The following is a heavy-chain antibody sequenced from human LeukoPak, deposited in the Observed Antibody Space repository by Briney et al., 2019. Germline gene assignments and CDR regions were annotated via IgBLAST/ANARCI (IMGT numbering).Heavy chain of an antibody. J-gene: IGHJ5*02. CDR2: IISILGIA. D-gene: IGHD6-13*01. V-gene: IGHV1-69*04. CDR1: GGTFSSYA. CDR3: AREDESSWYKGGWFDP. Sequence: SVKVSCKASGGTFSSYAISWVRQAPGQGLEWMGRIISILGIANYAQKFQGRVTITADKSTSTAYMELSSLRSEDTAVYYCAREDESSWYKGGWFDPWGQGTLVTVSS.